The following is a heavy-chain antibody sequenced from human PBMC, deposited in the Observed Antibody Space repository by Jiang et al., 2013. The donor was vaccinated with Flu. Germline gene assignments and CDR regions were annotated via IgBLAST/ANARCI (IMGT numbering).Heavy chain of an antibody. Sequence: GSGLVKPSQTLSLTCAVSGGSISSGGYSWSWIRQPPGKGLEWIGYIYHSGSTYYNPSPKSRVTISVDRSKNQFSLKLSSVTAADTAVYYCARVPEQQLVFDYWGQGTLVTVSS. CDR3: ARVPEQQLVFDY. V-gene: IGHV4-30-2*01. CDR1: GGSISSGGYS. J-gene: IGHJ4*02. CDR2: IYHSGST. D-gene: IGHD6-13*01.